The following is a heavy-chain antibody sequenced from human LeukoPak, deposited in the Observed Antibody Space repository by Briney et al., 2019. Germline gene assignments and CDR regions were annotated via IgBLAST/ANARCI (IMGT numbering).Heavy chain of an antibody. CDR1: GYTFTSYG. J-gene: IGHJ3*01. Sequence: ASVKVSCKASGYTFTSYGISWVRQAPGQGLEWMGWISAYNGNTNYAQKLQGRVTITTDTSTSTAYMELRSLRSDDTAVYYCARDRARAWLPGDAFYFWGQGKKVTVSS. V-gene: IGHV1-18*01. CDR3: ARDRARAWLPGDAFYF. CDR2: ISAYNGNT. D-gene: IGHD3-22*01.